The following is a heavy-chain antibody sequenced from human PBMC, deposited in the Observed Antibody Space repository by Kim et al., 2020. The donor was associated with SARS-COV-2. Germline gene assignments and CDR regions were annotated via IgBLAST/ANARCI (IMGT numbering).Heavy chain of an antibody. J-gene: IGHJ3*01. CDR3: ARDTPGQKGFDV. V-gene: IGHV6-1*01. Sequence: DSAISVKNRITINPDTSKNQFSLQLNSVIPEDTAVYYCARDTPGQKGFDVWGQGTVVTVSS.